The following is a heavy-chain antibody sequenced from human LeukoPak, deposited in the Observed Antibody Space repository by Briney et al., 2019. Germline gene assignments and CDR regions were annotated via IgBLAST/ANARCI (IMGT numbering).Heavy chain of an antibody. CDR1: GYTFTGYY. CDR2: ISAYNGNT. CDR3: ARVLSCTGGSCYSIYGMDA. Sequence: ASVKVSCKASGYTFTGYYMHWVRQAPGQGLEWMGWISAYNGNTNYAQKLQGRVTMTTDTSTSTAYMELRSLRSDDTAVYYCARVLSCTGGSCYSIYGMDAWGQGTTVTVSS. D-gene: IGHD2-15*01. J-gene: IGHJ6*02. V-gene: IGHV1-18*04.